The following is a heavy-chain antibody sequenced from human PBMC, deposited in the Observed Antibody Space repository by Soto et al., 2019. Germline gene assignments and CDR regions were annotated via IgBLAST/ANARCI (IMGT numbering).Heavy chain of an antibody. Sequence: SLRLSCAASGFTFTRYSMNWVRQAPGKGLEWVSYISSSSSLIYYADSVKGRFTVSRDNAKNSLYLQMNSLRDEDTAVYYCATRSNTFDKWGQGTLVTVSS. V-gene: IGHV3-48*02. CDR1: GFTFTRYS. D-gene: IGHD5-18*01. CDR3: ATRSNTFDK. CDR2: ISSSSSLI. J-gene: IGHJ4*02.